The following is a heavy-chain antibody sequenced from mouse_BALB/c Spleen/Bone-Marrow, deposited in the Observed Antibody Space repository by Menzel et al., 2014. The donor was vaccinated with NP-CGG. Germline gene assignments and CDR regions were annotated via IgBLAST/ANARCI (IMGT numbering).Heavy chain of an antibody. CDR1: GFTFSSYG. D-gene: IGHD2-1*01. V-gene: IGHV5-6*01. J-gene: IGHJ1*01. Sequence: EVHLVESGGDLVKPGGSLKLSCAASGFTFSSYGMSWVRQTPDKRLGWVATIRSGGSYTYYPDSVKGRFTISRDNAKNTLFLQMTSLRSEDTAMYYCARYYGNYSGYFDVWGAGTTVTVSS. CDR2: IRSGGSYT. CDR3: ARYYGNYSGYFDV.